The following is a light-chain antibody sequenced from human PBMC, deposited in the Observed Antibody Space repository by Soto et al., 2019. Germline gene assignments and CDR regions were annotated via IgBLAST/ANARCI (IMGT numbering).Light chain of an antibody. CDR1: QSVDNGY. CDR3: QQYGSSQWT. V-gene: IGKV3-20*01. J-gene: IGKJ1*01. CDR2: GAS. Sequence: EIVLTQSPGTLSLSPGERATLSCRASQSVDNGYLAWHQQKPGQAPRLLIYGASSRATGIPDRFGGSGAGTDFTLTVSRLEPEDFAVYYCQQYGSSQWTFGQGTKVDIK.